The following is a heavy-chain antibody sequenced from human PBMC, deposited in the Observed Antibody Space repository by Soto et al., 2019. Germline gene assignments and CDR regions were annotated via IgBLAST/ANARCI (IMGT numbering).Heavy chain of an antibody. D-gene: IGHD3-3*01. V-gene: IGHV3-23*01. CDR1: GFTFSSYA. CDR2: ISGSGGST. Sequence: GGSLRLSCAASGFTFSSYAMSWVRQAPGKGLEWVSAISGSGGSTYYADSVKGRFTISRANSKNTLYLQMNSLRAEDTAVYYCAKDHPPYGDFWSGYYFDYWGQGTLVTVSS. J-gene: IGHJ4*02. CDR3: AKDHPPYGDFWSGYYFDY.